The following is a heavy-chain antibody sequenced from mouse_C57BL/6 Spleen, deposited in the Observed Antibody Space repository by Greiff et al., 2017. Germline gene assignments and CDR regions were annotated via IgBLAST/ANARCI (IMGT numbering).Heavy chain of an antibody. D-gene: IGHD1-1*01. J-gene: IGHJ1*03. V-gene: IGHV1-15*01. CDR3: AREDDCGSSRGYFGV. CDR1: GYTFTDYE. Sequence: QVQLQQSGAELVRPGASVTLSCKASGYTFTDYEMHWVKQTPVHGLEWIGAIDPETGGTAYNQKFKGKAILTADKSSSTAYMVLRSLTSEDSAVYYWAREDDCGSSRGYFGVWGTGATVTGAS. CDR2: IDPETGGT.